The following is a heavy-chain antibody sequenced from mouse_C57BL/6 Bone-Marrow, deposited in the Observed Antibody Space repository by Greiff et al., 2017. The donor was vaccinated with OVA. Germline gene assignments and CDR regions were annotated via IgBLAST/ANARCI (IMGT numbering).Heavy chain of an antibody. CDR3: SRKGNGYYFDY. CDR1: CYTFTDYE. J-gene: IGHJ2*01. Sequence: VKLQESGAELVRPGASVKLSCKASCYTFTDYEMHWVKQTPVNGLEWIGAIDPETGGTAYNQKFKGKALLTADKSSSTAYMEFLSLTSEDSAVYYWSRKGNGYYFDYWGQGTTLTVSS. CDR2: IDPETGGT. V-gene: IGHV1-15*01.